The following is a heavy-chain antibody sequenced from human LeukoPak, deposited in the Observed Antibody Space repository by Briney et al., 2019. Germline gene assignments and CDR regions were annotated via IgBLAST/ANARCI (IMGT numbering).Heavy chain of an antibody. D-gene: IGHD2-21*01. CDR1: GFTFSSCS. CDR2: ISSTGSTI. J-gene: IGHJ4*02. CDR3: ASSPPKKLWRAGALYYFDS. Sequence: TGGSLRLSCAASGFTFSSCSMSWVRQAPGKGLEWVSYISSTGSTIYYADSVRGRFTISRDNAENSLSLQMNSLRAEDTAVYYCASSPPKKLWRAGALYYFDSWGQGTLVTVSS. V-gene: IGHV3-48*01.